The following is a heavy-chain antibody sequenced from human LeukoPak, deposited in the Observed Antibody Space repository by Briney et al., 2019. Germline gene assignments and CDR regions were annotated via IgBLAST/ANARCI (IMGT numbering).Heavy chain of an antibody. CDR3: ARAAMQIVVVPADNWLDP. J-gene: IGHJ5*02. Sequence: ASVKVSCKASGYTFAGYYMHWVRQAPGQGLEWMGWINPNSGGTNYAQKFQGRVTMTRDTSISTAYMELSRLRSDDTAVYYCARAAMQIVVVPADNWLDPWGQGTLVTVSS. D-gene: IGHD2-2*01. CDR2: INPNSGGT. V-gene: IGHV1-2*02. CDR1: GYTFAGYY.